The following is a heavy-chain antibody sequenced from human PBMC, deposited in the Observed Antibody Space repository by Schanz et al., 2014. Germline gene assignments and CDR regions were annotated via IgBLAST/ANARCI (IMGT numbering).Heavy chain of an antibody. Sequence: QVQLVQSGAEVTRPGASVTVSCKASGYTFTDYYIHWVRQAPGQGLEWMGIIHSRGGSTMYTQKFLGRVTLTRDPSTSTVYMELNSVTSEDTAVYYCARDREDDYLNYPASLWGQGTLVIVSS. CDR1: GYTFTDYY. J-gene: IGHJ4*02. V-gene: IGHV1-46*01. CDR3: ARDREDDYLNYPASL. CDR2: IHSRGGST. D-gene: IGHD4-17*01.